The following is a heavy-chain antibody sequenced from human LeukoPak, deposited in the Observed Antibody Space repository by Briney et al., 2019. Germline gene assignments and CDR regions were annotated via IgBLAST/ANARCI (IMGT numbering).Heavy chain of an antibody. Sequence: VSVKVSCKASGYTFTGYYMHWVRQAPGQGLEWMGWINPNSGGTNYAQKFQGRVTMTRDTSISTAYMELSRLRSDDTAVYYCARDLGPAATGDNWFDPWGQGTLVTVSS. V-gene: IGHV1-2*02. CDR2: INPNSGGT. D-gene: IGHD2-15*01. CDR3: ARDLGPAATGDNWFDP. CDR1: GYTFTGYY. J-gene: IGHJ5*02.